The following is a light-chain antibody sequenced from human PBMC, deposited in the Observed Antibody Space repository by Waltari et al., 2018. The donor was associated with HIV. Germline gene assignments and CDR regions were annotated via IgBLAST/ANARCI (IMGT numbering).Light chain of an antibody. V-gene: IGLV2-14*01. Sequence: QSALTQPASVSGSPGQSITISCTGTSRDVGAYHYVSWYQPPPGTAPKLMIFEVSNRPSGISDRFSGSKSGNTASLTISGLQAEDEADYYCSSLTTTNTLIFGGGTKVTVL. CDR2: EVS. J-gene: IGLJ2*01. CDR3: SSLTTTNTLI. CDR1: SRDVGAYHY.